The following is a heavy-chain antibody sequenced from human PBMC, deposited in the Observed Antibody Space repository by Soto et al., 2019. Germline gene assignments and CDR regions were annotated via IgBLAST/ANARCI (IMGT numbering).Heavy chain of an antibody. V-gene: IGHV3-21*01. D-gene: IGHD6-19*01. J-gene: IGHJ4*02. Sequence: EVQLVESGGGLVKPGGSLRLSCAASGFTFSSYSMNWVRQAPGKGLEWVSSISSSSNYIYYADSVKGRFTISRDNAKNSLYLQMNRLRAEDTAVYYCARDEIAVAGTDYWGQGTLVTVSS. CDR2: ISSSSNYI. CDR1: GFTFSSYS. CDR3: ARDEIAVAGTDY.